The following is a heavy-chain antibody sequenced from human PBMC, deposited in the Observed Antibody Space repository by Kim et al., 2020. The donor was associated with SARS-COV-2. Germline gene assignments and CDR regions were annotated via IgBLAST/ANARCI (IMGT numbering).Heavy chain of an antibody. Sequence: SETLSLTCTVSGGSISSSSYYWGWIRQPPGKGLEWIGSIYYSGSTYYNPSLKSRVTISVDTSKNQFSLKLSSVTAADTAVYYCARHLEYYGSGPWGRGTLVTVSS. CDR3: ARHLEYYGSGP. J-gene: IGHJ2*01. V-gene: IGHV4-39*01. D-gene: IGHD3-10*01. CDR2: IYYSGST. CDR1: GGSISSSSYY.